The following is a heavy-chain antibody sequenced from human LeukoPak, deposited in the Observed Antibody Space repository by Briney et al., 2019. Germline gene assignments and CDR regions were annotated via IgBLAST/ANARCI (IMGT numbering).Heavy chain of an antibody. V-gene: IGHV4-59*08. Sequence: TSETLSLTCTVSGGSISSYYWSWIRQPPGKGLEWIGYIYYSGSTNYNPSLKSRVTISVDTSKNQFSLKLSSVTAADTAVYYCASSSGWHPNWYFDLWGRGTLVTVSS. CDR1: GGSISSYY. J-gene: IGHJ2*01. D-gene: IGHD6-19*01. CDR2: IYYSGST. CDR3: ASSSGWHPNWYFDL.